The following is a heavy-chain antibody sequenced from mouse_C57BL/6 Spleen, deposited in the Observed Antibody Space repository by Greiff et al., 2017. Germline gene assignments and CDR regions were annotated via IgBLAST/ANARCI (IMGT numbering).Heavy chain of an antibody. V-gene: IGHV5-4*01. J-gene: IGHJ3*01. CDR2: ISDGGSYT. CDR1: GFTFSSYA. Sequence: DVQLVESGGGLVKPGGSLKLSCAASGFTFSSYAMSWVRQTPEKRLEWVATISDGGSYTYYPDNVKGRFTISRDNAKNNLYLQMSHLKSEDTAMYYCARELRRVFAYWGQGTLVTVSA. D-gene: IGHD1-1*01. CDR3: ARELRRVFAY.